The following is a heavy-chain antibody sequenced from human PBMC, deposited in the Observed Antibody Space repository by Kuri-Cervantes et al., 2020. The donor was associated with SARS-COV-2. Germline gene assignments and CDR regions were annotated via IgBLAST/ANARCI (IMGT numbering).Heavy chain of an antibody. Sequence: GGSLRLSCAASGFTFSNYAMTWVRQAPGKGLEWVSTISGSDDVTHLADSVKGRFTVSRDNSRNTLYLEMSSLRDEDTGVYYCAKETGAAGSSWMSYFDNWGLGTQVTVSS. V-gene: IGHV3-23*01. CDR2: ISGSDDVT. CDR3: AKETGAAGSSWMSYFDN. J-gene: IGHJ4*02. D-gene: IGHD6-13*01. CDR1: GFTFSNYA.